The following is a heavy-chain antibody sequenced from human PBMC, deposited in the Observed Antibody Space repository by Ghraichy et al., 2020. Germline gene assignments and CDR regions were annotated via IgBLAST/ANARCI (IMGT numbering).Heavy chain of an antibody. Sequence: GSLRLSCAASGFTFSTYAMHWVRQAPGKGLEYVSAISSDGGSTYYANSVKDRFTISRDNSKNTLYLLMGGLSAEDMAVYYCARRYFSGWFFVDHWGQGTPVTVSS. V-gene: IGHV3-64*01. CDR3: ARRYFSGWFFVDH. J-gene: IGHJ4*02. D-gene: IGHD6-19*01. CDR2: ISSDGGST. CDR1: GFTFSTYA.